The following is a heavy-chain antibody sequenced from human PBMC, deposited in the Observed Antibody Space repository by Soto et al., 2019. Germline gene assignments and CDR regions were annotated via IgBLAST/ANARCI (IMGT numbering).Heavy chain of an antibody. J-gene: IGHJ4*02. V-gene: IGHV3-33*01. D-gene: IGHD5-12*01. Sequence: QVQLVESGGGVVQPGRSLRLSCAASGFTFSRYGMHWVRQAPGKGLEWVAVIWYDGRNKYYADSLKGRFTISRDNTKNTLYLQMTNLRAEDTALYYCARDRGANSGYDGPGDYWGQGTLVTVSS. CDR2: IWYDGRNK. CDR3: ARDRGANSGYDGPGDY. CDR1: GFTFSRYG.